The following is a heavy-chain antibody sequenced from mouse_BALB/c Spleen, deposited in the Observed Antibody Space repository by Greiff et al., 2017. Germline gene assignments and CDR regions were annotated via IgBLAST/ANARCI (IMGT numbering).Heavy chain of an antibody. V-gene: IGHV8-12*01. J-gene: IGHJ4*01. CDR2: IYWDDDK. D-gene: IGHD2-14*01. CDR3: ARSYRYDGGGAMDY. Sequence: QVTLKVSGPGILQLSQTLSLTCSFSGFSLSTSGLGVSWIRQPSGKGLEWLAHIYWDDDKRYNPSLKSRHTISKDTSRNQVFLKITSVDTADTATYYCARSYRYDGGGAMDYWGQGTSVTVSS. CDR1: GFSLSTSGLG.